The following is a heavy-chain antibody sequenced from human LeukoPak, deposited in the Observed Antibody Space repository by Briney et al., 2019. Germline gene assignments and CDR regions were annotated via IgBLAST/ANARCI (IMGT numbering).Heavy chain of an antibody. CDR2: ISAYNGNI. D-gene: IGHD1-7*01. CDR3: ARDGLTGTTGDWFDP. CDR1: GYTFTSYG. Sequence: ASVKVSCKASGYTFTSYGISWERQAPGQGLEWMGWISAYNGNINYAQKLQGRVTMTTDTSTSTAYMELRSLRSDDTAVYYCARDGLTGTTGDWFDPWGQGTLVTVSS. J-gene: IGHJ5*02. V-gene: IGHV1-18*01.